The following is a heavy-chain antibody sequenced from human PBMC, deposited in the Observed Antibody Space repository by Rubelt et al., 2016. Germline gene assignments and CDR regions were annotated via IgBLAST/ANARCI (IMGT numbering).Heavy chain of an antibody. CDR1: GGSISSYY. Sequence: QVQLQESGPGLVKPSETLSLTCTVSGGSISSYYWSWIRQPPGKGLEWIGYIYYSGGTTYNPSLKSRVPISVDTSKNQFSLRLSSVTAADTAVYYCARSHLTSRVGELMTENYFDYWGQGTLVTVSS. D-gene: IGHD3-10*01. J-gene: IGHJ4*02. V-gene: IGHV4-59*08. CDR3: ARSHLTSRVGELMTENYFDY. CDR2: IYYSGGT.